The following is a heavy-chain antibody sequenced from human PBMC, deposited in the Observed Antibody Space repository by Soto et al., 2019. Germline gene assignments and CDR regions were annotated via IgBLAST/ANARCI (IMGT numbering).Heavy chain of an antibody. J-gene: IGHJ6*02. V-gene: IGHV3-30*18. D-gene: IGHD1-26*01. CDR1: GFTFSSYG. CDR3: AKDRSGSYYSYYYGMDV. CDR2: ISYDGSNK. Sequence: GGSLRLSCAASGFTFSSYGMHWVRQAPGKGLEWVAVISYDGSNKYYADSVKGRFTISRDNSKNTLYLQMNSLRAEDTAVYYCAKDRSGSYYSYYYGMDVWGQGTTVTVSS.